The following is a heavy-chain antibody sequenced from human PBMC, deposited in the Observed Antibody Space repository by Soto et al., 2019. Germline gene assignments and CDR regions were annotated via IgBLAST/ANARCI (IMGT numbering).Heavy chain of an antibody. D-gene: IGHD3-10*01. CDR3: ARVVESQLLWFGDPSPHDYGMDV. V-gene: IGHV1-2*02. CDR2: INPNSGGT. CDR1: GYTFTGYY. J-gene: IGHJ6*02. Sequence: QVQLVQSGAEVKKPGASVKVSCKASGYTFTGYYMHWVRQAPGQGLEWMGWINPNSGGTNYAQKFQGRVTMTRDTSISTAYMELSRLRSDDTAVYYCARVVESQLLWFGDPSPHDYGMDVWGQGTTVTVSS.